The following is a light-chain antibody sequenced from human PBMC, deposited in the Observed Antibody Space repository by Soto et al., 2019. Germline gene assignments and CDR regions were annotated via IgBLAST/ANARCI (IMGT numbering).Light chain of an antibody. CDR3: QQYGSSLLT. J-gene: IGKJ4*01. V-gene: IGKV3-20*01. CDR1: QSIRRW. CDR2: GAS. Sequence: TQSPSTLPASVGDRVTVTCRASQSIRRWLAWYQQKPGQAPRLLIYGASSRATGIPDRFSGSGSGTDFTLTISRLEPEDFAVYYCQQYGSSLLTFGGGTKVDI.